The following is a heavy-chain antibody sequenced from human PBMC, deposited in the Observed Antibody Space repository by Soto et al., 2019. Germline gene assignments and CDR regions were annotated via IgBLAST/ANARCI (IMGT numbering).Heavy chain of an antibody. Sequence: SETLSLTCTVSGGSISSGGYYWSWIRQHPGKGLEWIGYIYYSGSTYYNPSLKSRVTISVDTSKNQFSLKLSSVTAADTAVYYCARGSQKQELSSGGSCYYCGRHFDYWGQGTLVTVSS. J-gene: IGHJ4*02. V-gene: IGHV4-31*03. D-gene: IGHD2-15*01. CDR2: IYYSGST. CDR1: GGSISSGGYY. CDR3: ARGSQKQELSSGGSCYYCGRHFDY.